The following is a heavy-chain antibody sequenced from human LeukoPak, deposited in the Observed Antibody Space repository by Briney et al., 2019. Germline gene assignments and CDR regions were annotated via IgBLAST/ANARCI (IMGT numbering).Heavy chain of an antibody. CDR1: GGSFSGYY. D-gene: IGHD2-8*02. Sequence: SETLSLTCAVYGGSFSGYYWSWIRQPPGKGLEWIGEINHSGSTNYNPSLKSRVTISVDTSKNQFSLKLSSVTAADTAVYYCARRGKLVGGWFDPWGQGTLVTVSS. J-gene: IGHJ5*02. V-gene: IGHV4-34*01. CDR2: INHSGST. CDR3: ARRGKLVGGWFDP.